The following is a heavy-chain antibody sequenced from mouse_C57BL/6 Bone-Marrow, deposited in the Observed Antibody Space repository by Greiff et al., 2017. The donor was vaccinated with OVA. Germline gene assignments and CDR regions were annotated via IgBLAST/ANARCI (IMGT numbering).Heavy chain of an antibody. D-gene: IGHD2-2*01. CDR3: ARDGYDGGFAY. V-gene: IGHV1-64*01. CDR1: GYTFTSYW. J-gene: IGHJ3*01. Sequence: VQLQQPGAELVKPGASVKLSCKASGYTFTSYWMHWVKQRPGQGLEWIGMIHPNSGSTNYNEKFKSKATLTVDKSSSTAYMQLSSLTSEDSAVYYCARDGYDGGFAYWGQGTLVTVSA. CDR2: IHPNSGST.